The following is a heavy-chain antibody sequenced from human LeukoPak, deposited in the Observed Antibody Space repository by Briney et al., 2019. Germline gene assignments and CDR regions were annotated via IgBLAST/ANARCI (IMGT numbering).Heavy chain of an antibody. J-gene: IGHJ6*03. D-gene: IGHD3-3*02. CDR2: IYYSGST. V-gene: IGHV4-59*01. CDR3: ARAFYPGYYSYMAV. Sequence: PSETLSLTCTASGGSISPYYWSWIRQPPGKGLEWIGYIYYSGSTNYNPSLKSRVTISVDTSKNQFSLKLSSVTAADTAVCYCARAFYPGYYSYMAVWGKGTTVTVSS. CDR1: GGSISPYY.